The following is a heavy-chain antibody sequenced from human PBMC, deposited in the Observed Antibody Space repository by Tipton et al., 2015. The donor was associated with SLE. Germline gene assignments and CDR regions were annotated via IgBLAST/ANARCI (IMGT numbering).Heavy chain of an antibody. CDR2: ISSSSSYI. V-gene: IGHV3-21*01. CDR3: ARNYGDPYFHS. D-gene: IGHD4-17*01. J-gene: IGHJ4*02. CDR1: GFTFNTYT. Sequence: VQLVQSGGGLVKPGGSLRLSCAASGFTFNTYTMNWVRQAPEKGLEWVSSISSSSSYIYYADSVKGRFTISRDNAKNSLFLQMNSLRAEDTAVYYCARNYGDPYFHSWGQGTLVTVSS.